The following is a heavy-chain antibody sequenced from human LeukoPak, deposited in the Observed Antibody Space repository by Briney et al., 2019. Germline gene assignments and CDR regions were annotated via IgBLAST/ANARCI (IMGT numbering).Heavy chain of an antibody. CDR1: GFTFSNFA. Sequence: PGGSLRLSCAASGFTFSNFAMSWVRQAPGKGLEWVSVIGASGGSTSYADSVKGRFTISRDNSKNTLYLQMNSLRAEDTAVYYCASSSSFLYNWFDPWGQGTLVTVSS. CDR2: IGASGGST. CDR3: ASSSSFLYNWFDP. D-gene: IGHD6-6*01. J-gene: IGHJ5*02. V-gene: IGHV3-23*01.